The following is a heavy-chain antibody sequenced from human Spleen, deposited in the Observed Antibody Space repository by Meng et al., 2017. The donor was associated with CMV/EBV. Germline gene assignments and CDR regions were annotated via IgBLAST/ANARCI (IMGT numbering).Heavy chain of an antibody. CDR3: ARSATVLIFDY. D-gene: IGHD1-1*01. CDR2: INHSGST. Sequence: QVQLPQWGPGLLKPSETRALPCAVYGGSFSGYYWSSIRQPPGKGLEWIGEINHSGSTNYNPSLKSRVTISVDTSKNQFSLKLSSVTAADTAVYYCARSATVLIFDYWGQGTLVTVSS. J-gene: IGHJ4*02. V-gene: IGHV4-34*01. CDR1: GGSFSGYY.